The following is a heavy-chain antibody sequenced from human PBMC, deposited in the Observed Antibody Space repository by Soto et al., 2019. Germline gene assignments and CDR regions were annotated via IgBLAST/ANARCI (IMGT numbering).Heavy chain of an antibody. CDR2: INAYNGNT. D-gene: IGHD5-18*01. CDR3: ARAIPGGYGCAKLDS. CDR1: GYTFTNYG. Sequence: QVQLVQSGAEVKKPGASVKVSCKASGYTFTNYGISWVRQAPGQGLEWMGWINAYNGNTNYPQKVQGRVTMTTDTAQITACMEGGTLRSADTSVDCCARAIPGGYGCAKLDSWGEGTVVTVSS. J-gene: IGHJ4*02. V-gene: IGHV1-18*01.